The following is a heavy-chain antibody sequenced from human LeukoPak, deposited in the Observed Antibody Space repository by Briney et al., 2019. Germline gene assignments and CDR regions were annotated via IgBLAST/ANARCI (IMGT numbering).Heavy chain of an antibody. D-gene: IGHD2-2*01. Sequence: GGSLRLSCAASGFTFSSYSMNWVRQAPGKGLEWVSSISSSSSCIYYADSVKGRFTISRDNAKNSLYLQMNSLRAEDTAVYYCARDRGYCSSTSCYESVDYWGQGTLVTVSS. J-gene: IGHJ4*02. CDR2: ISSSSSCI. CDR3: ARDRGYCSSTSCYESVDY. CDR1: GFTFSSYS. V-gene: IGHV3-21*01.